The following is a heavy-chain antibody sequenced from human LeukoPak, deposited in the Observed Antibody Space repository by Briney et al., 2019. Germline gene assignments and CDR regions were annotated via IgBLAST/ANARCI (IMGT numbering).Heavy chain of an antibody. CDR1: GYTLTSYG. CDR2: INTNTGNP. Sequence: ASVKVSCKASGYTLTSYGISWVRQAPGQGLEWIGWINTNTGNPTYAQGFTGRFVFSLDTSVSTAYLQISSLKAEDTAVYYCARDNGDWGQGTLATVSS. V-gene: IGHV7-4-1*02. CDR3: ARDNGD. J-gene: IGHJ4*02. D-gene: IGHD3-10*01.